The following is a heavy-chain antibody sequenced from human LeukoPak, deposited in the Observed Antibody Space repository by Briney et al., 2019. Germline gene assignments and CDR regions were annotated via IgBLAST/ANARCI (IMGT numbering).Heavy chain of an antibody. J-gene: IGHJ4*02. D-gene: IGHD2-2*01. V-gene: IGHV3-7*01. CDR1: GFTFSIYW. CDR2: IKQDGSEK. CDR3: ARGRCSSASCFFDY. Sequence: GGSLRLSCAASGFTFSIYWMSWVRQAPGKGLEWVANIKQDGSEKYYVDSVNGRFTISRDNAKNSLSLQMNSLRAEDTAVYYCARGRCSSASCFFDYWGQGTLVTVSS.